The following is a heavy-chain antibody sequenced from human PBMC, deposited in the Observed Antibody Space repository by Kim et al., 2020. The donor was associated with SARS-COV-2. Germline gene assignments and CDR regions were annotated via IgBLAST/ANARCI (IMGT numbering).Heavy chain of an antibody. CDR2: ISSSSSYI. D-gene: IGHD3-16*01. J-gene: IGHJ4*02. CDR1: GFTFSSYS. Sequence: GGSLRLSCAASGFTFSSYSMNWVRQAPGKGLEWVSSISSSSSYIYYADSVKGRFTISRDNAKNSLYLQMNSLRAEDTAVYYCAREGGVEGYFDYWGQGTLVTVSS. V-gene: IGHV3-21*01. CDR3: AREGGVEGYFDY.